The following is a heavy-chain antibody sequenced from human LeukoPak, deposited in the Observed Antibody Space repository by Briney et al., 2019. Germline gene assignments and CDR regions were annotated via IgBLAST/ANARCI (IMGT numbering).Heavy chain of an antibody. CDR1: GFNVSSTY. CDR2: ISGRGDNT. J-gene: IGHJ4*02. V-gene: IGHV3-23*01. CDR3: AKRVQGNTGPFHC. Sequence: GGSLRLSCAPYGFNVSSTYMSWVRQARGKGLEWVSGISGRGDNTYYAESVKGRFTISKDNFKSTLRLQMNSLRDEDTAVYYCAKRVQGNTGPFHCWGQGTLASVSS. D-gene: IGHD4-23*01.